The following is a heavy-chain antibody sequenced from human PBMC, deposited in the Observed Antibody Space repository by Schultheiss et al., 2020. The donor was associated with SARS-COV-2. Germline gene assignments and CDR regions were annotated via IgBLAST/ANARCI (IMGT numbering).Heavy chain of an antibody. J-gene: IGHJ6*02. CDR1: GGSISSGGYY. D-gene: IGHD5-18*01. CDR2: IYYSGST. CDR3: ARGGYSYGYGIDY. V-gene: IGHV4-31*03. Sequence: SETLSLTCTVSGGSISSGGYYWSWIRQHPGKGLEWIGYIYYSGSTYYNPSLKSRVTISVDTSKNQFSLKLSSVTAADTAVYYCARGGYSYGYGIDYWGQGTTVTVSS.